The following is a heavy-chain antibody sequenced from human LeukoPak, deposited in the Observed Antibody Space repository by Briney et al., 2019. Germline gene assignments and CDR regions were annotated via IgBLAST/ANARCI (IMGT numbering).Heavy chain of an antibody. CDR1: GFTFSNYG. CDR2: ISYDGSNK. D-gene: IGHD5-18*01. CDR3: AKDIRGYSYGYIDY. V-gene: IGHV3-30*18. Sequence: GGSLRLSCAASGFTFSNYGMHWVRQAPGRGLEWVVFISYDGSNKYYADSVKGRFTISRDNSKNTLYLQMNSLRAEDTAVYYCAKDIRGYSYGYIDYWGQRTLVTVSS. J-gene: IGHJ4*02.